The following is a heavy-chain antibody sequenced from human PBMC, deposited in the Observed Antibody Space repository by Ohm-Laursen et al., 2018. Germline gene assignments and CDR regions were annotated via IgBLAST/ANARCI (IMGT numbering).Heavy chain of an antibody. D-gene: IGHD4-17*01. CDR1: GFTFSSYD. V-gene: IGHV3-48*03. CDR2: ITSSGSTK. CDR3: ARPTTKVTGQPALDW. Sequence: SLRLSCAASGFTFSSYDMNWVRQAPGKGLEWISYITSSGSTKYYSDSVKGRFTTSRDNAKNSLYLQMNSLRSEDTAVYYCARPTTKVTGQPALDWWGQGTLVTVSS. J-gene: IGHJ4*02.